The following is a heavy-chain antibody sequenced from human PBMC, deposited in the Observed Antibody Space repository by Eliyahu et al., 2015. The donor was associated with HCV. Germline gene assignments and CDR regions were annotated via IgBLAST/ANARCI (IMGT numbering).Heavy chain of an antibody. D-gene: IGHD6-19*01. CDR1: GFTXDDYA. J-gene: IGHJ4*02. CDR2: ISWNSGSI. V-gene: IGHV3-9*01. CDR3: AKDSSGWEDYFDY. Sequence: EVQLVESGGGWVQPGRSLRLSCAASGFTXDDYAMXWVRQAPGKGLEWVSGISWNSGSIGYADSVKGRFTISRDNAKNSLYLQMNSLRAEDTALYYCAKDSSGWEDYFDYWGQGTLVTVSS.